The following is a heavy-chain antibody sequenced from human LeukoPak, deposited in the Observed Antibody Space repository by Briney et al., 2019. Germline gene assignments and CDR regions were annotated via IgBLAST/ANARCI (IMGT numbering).Heavy chain of an antibody. CDR1: GFTVSNNY. Sequence: PGGSLRLSCAASGFTVSNNYMSWVRQAPGKGLEWVSVIYSGGSTYYADSVKGRFTISRDNSKNTLFLQMNSLRAEDTAVYYCARVYSSGYYFFDYWGQGTLVTVSS. J-gene: IGHJ4*02. CDR3: ARVYSSGYYFFDY. D-gene: IGHD6-19*01. CDR2: IYSGGST. V-gene: IGHV3-66*01.